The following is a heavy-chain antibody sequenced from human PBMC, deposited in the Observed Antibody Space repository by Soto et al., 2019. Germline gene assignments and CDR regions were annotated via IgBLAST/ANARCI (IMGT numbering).Heavy chain of an antibody. D-gene: IGHD1-26*01. CDR3: ARRIVGVTTIDY. Sequence: SETLSLTCAVYGGSFSGYYWSWIRQPPGRGLEWIGEINHSGSTNYNPSLKSRVTISVDTSKNQFSLKLSSVTAADTAVYYCARRIVGVTTIDYWGQGTPVTVSS. J-gene: IGHJ4*02. CDR2: INHSGST. V-gene: IGHV4-34*01. CDR1: GGSFSGYY.